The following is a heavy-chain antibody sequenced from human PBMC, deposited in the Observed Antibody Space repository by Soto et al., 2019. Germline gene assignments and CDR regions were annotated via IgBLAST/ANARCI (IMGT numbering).Heavy chain of an antibody. CDR2: IYYSGST. J-gene: IGHJ4*02. CDR3: ARQTIFRGNNRFFDY. Sequence: QVHLQESGPGLVKPSETLSLTCTVSGGSIYSSSYSWGWIRQPPGKGLEWIGSIYYSGSTSYNPSHKSRVTISVDTPKSPFSLKMSSVTAAHTGVFYCARQTIFRGNNRFFDYWGQGTLVTVSS. V-gene: IGHV4-39*01. CDR1: GGSIYSSSYS. D-gene: IGHD3-3*02.